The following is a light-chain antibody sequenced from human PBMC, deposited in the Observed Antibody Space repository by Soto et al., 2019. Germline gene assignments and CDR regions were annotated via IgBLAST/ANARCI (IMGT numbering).Light chain of an antibody. CDR2: DAS. CDR1: QSVSSY. J-gene: IGKJ3*01. V-gene: IGKV3-11*01. Sequence: EIVLTQSPATLSLSPGERATLSCRASQSVSSYLAWYQQKPGQAPRLLIYDASNMATGIPARFSGSGSGTDFTLTNSSLEPEDFAVYYCQQRSNWPLTFGPGTKVDIK. CDR3: QQRSNWPLT.